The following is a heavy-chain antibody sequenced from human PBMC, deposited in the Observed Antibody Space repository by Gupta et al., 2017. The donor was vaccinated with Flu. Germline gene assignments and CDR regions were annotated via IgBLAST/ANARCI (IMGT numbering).Heavy chain of an antibody. CDR2: MSGSGSII. V-gene: IGHV3-48*03. Sequence: EVPLVESGGGFIHPGGSLRLSCEASGFTFSSYEMNWVRQAPGKGLEWVSYMSGSGSIIYYADSVKGRVTISRDNAKNSLSLQMNSLRAADTAVEYCARSPTIAARVVDYWGQGTLVTVSS. CDR1: GFTFSSYE. J-gene: IGHJ4*02. CDR3: ARSPTIAARVVDY. D-gene: IGHD6-6*01.